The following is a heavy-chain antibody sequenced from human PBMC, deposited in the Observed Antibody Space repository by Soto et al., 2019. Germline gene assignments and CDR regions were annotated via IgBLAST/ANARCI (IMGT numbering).Heavy chain of an antibody. V-gene: IGHV3-7*01. Sequence: GGSLRLSCAASGFTFSSYWMSWVRQAPGKGLEWVANMNQDGSEKYYVDSMKGRFTISRDNARNSLYLQMNSLRAEDTAVYYCARAAGQWELLGAVDYWGQGTLVTVSS. J-gene: IGHJ4*02. CDR1: GFTFSSYW. D-gene: IGHD1-26*01. CDR3: ARAAGQWELLGAVDY. CDR2: MNQDGSEK.